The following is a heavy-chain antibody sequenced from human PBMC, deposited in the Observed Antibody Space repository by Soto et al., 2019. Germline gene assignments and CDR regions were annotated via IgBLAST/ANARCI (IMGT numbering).Heavy chain of an antibody. CDR1: GGSIGTYY. J-gene: IGHJ4*02. Sequence: SEALSLTCTVSGGSIGTYYWSWIRQPPGKGLEWIGYVFYSGSAKYNSSLKSRVTMSVDTSKNQFSLTLTSINTADTAVYYCARSSNWFLSPFDYWGPGILVTVSS. CDR3: ARSSNWFLSPFDY. CDR2: VFYSGSA. V-gene: IGHV4-59*01. D-gene: IGHD6-13*01.